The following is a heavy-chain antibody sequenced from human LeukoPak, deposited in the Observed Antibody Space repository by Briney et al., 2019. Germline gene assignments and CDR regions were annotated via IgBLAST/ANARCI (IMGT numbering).Heavy chain of an antibody. CDR1: GYTFTSYG. CDR3: ARVLVTLDAFDI. Sequence: ASVNVSCTASGYTFTSYGISWVRQAPGQGLEWMGWVSAYNGNTNYAQKLQGRVTMTTDTSTSTAYMELRSLRSDDTAVYYCARVLVTLDAFDIWGQGTMVTVSS. V-gene: IGHV1-18*01. D-gene: IGHD2-21*02. J-gene: IGHJ3*02. CDR2: VSAYNGNT.